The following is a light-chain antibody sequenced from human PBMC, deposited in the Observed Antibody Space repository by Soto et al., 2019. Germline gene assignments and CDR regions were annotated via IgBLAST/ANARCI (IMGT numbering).Light chain of an antibody. CDR1: SSDVGGYNY. J-gene: IGLJ2*01. Sequence: QSVLTQPASVSGSPGQSITICCTGTSSDVGGYNYVSWYQQHPGKAPKLMIYDVSNRPSGVSNRFSGSKSGNTASLTISGLQAEDEADYYCSSYTSSSTPVVFGGGTKLTVL. CDR3: SSYTSSSTPVV. V-gene: IGLV2-14*01. CDR2: DVS.